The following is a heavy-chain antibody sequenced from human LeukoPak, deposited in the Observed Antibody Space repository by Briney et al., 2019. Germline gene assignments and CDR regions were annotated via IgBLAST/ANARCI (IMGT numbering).Heavy chain of an antibody. CDR2: VSAYNGNT. CDR1: GYTFTNFI. V-gene: IGHV1-18*01. CDR3: ARGTSD. Sequence: ASVKVTCKASGYTFTNFIINWVRQAPGQGLEWMGWVSAYNGNTNYAQKLQGRVTMTTDTSTSTAYMELRSLRSDDTAVYYCARGTSDWGQGTLVTVSS. D-gene: IGHD6-6*01. J-gene: IGHJ4*02.